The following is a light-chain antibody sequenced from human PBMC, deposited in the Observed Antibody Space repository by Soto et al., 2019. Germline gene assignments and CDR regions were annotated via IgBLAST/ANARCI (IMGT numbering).Light chain of an antibody. J-gene: IGKJ2*01. Sequence: EIVLTQSPGPLSLSPGTIATLSFRASQSVTGSQLAWYQQRPGQAPRLLIYGASTRATDIPARLSGSGSGTNYTLAISGLEPEDFALYFCQQYDNSPFTFREGTKLDIK. V-gene: IGKV3-20*01. CDR2: GAS. CDR1: QSVTGSQ. CDR3: QQYDNSPFT.